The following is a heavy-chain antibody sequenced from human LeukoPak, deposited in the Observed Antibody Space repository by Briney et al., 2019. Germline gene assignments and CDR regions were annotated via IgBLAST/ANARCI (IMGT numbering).Heavy chain of an antibody. CDR2: IYYSGST. CDR3: ALIDYYNSALVY. J-gene: IGHJ4*02. CDR1: GGSISSSNYY. Sequence: SETLSLTSTVSGGSISSSNYYWSWIRQPPGKGLEWIGYIYYSGSTNYSPSLKSRVSISIDTSKNQFSLNLRSVTAADTAVFYSALIDYYNSALVYWGQGTLVTVSS. D-gene: IGHD3-10*01. V-gene: IGHV4-61*01.